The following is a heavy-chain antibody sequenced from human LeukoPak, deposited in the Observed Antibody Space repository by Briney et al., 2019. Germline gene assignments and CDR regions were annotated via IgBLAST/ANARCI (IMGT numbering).Heavy chain of an antibody. D-gene: IGHD6-25*01. CDR1: GGSISSYY. CDR3: ARDMPYSSGLNDAFDI. CDR2: MHASGTT. Sequence: PSETPSLTCTVSGGSISSYYWSWIRQPAGKGLEWIGRMHASGTTNYNASLKSRVTMSVDTSKKQLSMKMSSVTAADTAVYYCARDMPYSSGLNDAFDIWGQGTMVTVSS. J-gene: IGHJ3*02. V-gene: IGHV4-4*07.